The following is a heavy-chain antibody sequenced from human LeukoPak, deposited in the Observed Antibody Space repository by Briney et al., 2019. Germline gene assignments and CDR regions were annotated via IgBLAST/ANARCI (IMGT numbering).Heavy chain of an antibody. CDR3: AREEYDYGDYRGDYFDY. D-gene: IGHD4-17*01. CDR2: IYYSGST. J-gene: IGHJ4*02. CDR1: GGSISSSSYY. V-gene: IGHV4-39*07. Sequence: SETLSLTGTVSGGSISSSSYYWGWIRQPPGKGLEWIGSIYYSGSTYYNPSLKSRVTISVDTSKNQFSLKLSSVTAADTAVYYCAREEYDYGDYRGDYFDYWGQGTLVTVSS.